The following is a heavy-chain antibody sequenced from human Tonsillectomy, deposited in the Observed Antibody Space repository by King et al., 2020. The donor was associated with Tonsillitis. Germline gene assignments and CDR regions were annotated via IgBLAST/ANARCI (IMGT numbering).Heavy chain of an antibody. Sequence: QLVQSGGGVVQPGGSLRLSCAASGFTFSSYGMHWVRQAPGKGLEWVAFIRYDGSNKYYADSVKGRFTISRDNSKNTLYLQMNSLRAEDTAVYYCAKDLSVGDTPQYYFDYWGQGTLVTVPS. CDR3: AKDLSVGDTPQYYFDY. D-gene: IGHD1-26*01. CDR1: GFTFSSYG. CDR2: IRYDGSNK. J-gene: IGHJ4*02. V-gene: IGHV3-30*02.